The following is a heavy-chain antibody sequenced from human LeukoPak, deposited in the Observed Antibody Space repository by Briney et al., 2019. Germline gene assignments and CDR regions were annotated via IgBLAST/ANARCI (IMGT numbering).Heavy chain of an antibody. J-gene: IGHJ4*02. D-gene: IGHD2-21*01. CDR1: GFTLSSYA. CDR2: LSASGDSA. V-gene: IGHV3-23*01. Sequence: PGGSLRLSCAASGFTLSSYAMSWVRQAPGKGLEWVSGLSASGDSALYSDSVKGRFTISRDTSKNTLYLQMNSLRAEDTAVYYCAKRSVIESHFDSWGQGTLVTVSS. CDR3: AKRSVIESHFDS.